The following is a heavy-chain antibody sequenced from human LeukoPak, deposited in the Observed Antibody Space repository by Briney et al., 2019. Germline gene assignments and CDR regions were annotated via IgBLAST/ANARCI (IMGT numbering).Heavy chain of an antibody. Sequence: PSETLSLTCTVYGGSFSGYYWSWIRQPPGKGLEWIGEIYHSGSTNSNPSLKSRVTISVDTSKNQFSLKLSSVTAADTAVYYCAIHIVVVRAAKKKIWFDPWGQGTLVTVSS. CDR1: GGSFSGYY. CDR2: IYHSGST. V-gene: IGHV4-34*01. J-gene: IGHJ5*02. D-gene: IGHD2-2*01. CDR3: AIHIVVVRAAKKKIWFDP.